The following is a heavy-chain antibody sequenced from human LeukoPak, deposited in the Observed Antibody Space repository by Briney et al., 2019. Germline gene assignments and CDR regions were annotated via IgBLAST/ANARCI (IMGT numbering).Heavy chain of an antibody. Sequence: GGSLRLSCAASKFTFSSYWMSWVRQAPGRGLEWVASIKYDGSVKLYVDSLKGRFTISRDNAKNTVYLQMNSLRVEDTGVYYCASALTTVTPHFHCWGQGTLVTVSS. J-gene: IGHJ4*02. D-gene: IGHD4-17*01. CDR1: KFTFSSYW. V-gene: IGHV3-7*05. CDR3: ASALTTVTPHFHC. CDR2: IKYDGSVK.